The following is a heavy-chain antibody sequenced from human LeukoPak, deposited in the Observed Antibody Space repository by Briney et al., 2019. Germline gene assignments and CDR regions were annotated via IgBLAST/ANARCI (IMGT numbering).Heavy chain of an antibody. Sequence: GGSLSLSCAASGFTFSSYAMPWVRQAPGKGLEYVSAISSNGGSTYYANSVKGRFTISRDNSKNTLYLQMGSLRAEDMAVYYCARYCSGVSCYSGYDYWGQGTLVTVSS. V-gene: IGHV3-64*01. CDR2: ISSNGGST. CDR1: GFTFSSYA. CDR3: ARYCSGVSCYSGYDY. D-gene: IGHD2-15*01. J-gene: IGHJ4*02.